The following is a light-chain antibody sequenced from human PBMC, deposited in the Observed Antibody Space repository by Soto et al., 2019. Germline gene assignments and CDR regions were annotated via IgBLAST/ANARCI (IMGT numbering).Light chain of an antibody. CDR3: QQSYTTPIT. Sequence: DIPMTQSPSSLSASVGDRVTITCRASQTISYYLNWYQHKPGKAPKLLIFGASSLQSGVPSRFSDSGSETDFTLTISSLQPEDFATYYCQQSYTTPITLGQGTRLEIK. CDR1: QTISYY. CDR2: GAS. V-gene: IGKV1-39*01. J-gene: IGKJ5*01.